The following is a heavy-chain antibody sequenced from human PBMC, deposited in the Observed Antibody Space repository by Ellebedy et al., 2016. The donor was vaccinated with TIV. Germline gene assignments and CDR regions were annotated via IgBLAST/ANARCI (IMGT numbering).Heavy chain of an antibody. V-gene: IGHV3-73*01. CDR1: GFNFSDFA. CDR2: IISTANNYAT. J-gene: IGHJ4*02. CDR3: TTVTTAYFDY. D-gene: IGHD4-17*01. Sequence: PGGSLRLSCTTSGFNFSDFALHWVRQASGKGLEWVGRIISTANNYATAYAASMKGRFTIARDDSRNTAYLQMNSLKIEDTAVYYCTTVTTAYFDYWGQGTLVTVSS.